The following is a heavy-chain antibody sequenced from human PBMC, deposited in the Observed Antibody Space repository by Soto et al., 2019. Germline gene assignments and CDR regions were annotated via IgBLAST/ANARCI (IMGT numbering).Heavy chain of an antibody. CDR1: GFTLNSFF. CDR3: AKENGYSSSWFEFDY. D-gene: IGHD6-13*01. Sequence: GGSLRLSCAASGFTLNSFFMHWVRQAPGKGLMWVSAISGSGGSTYYADSVKGRFTISRDNSKNTLYLQMNSLRAEDTAVYYCAKENGYSSSWFEFDYWGQGTLVTVSS. J-gene: IGHJ4*02. CDR2: ISGSGGST. V-gene: IGHV3-23*01.